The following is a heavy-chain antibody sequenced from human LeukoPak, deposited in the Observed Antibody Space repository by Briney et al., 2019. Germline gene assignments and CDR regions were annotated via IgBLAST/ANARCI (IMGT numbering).Heavy chain of an antibody. CDR1: GGSFSGYY. Sequence: SETLSLTCAVYGGSFSGYYWSWIRQPPGKGLEWIGEINHSGSTNYNPSLKSRVTISVDTSKNQFSLKLSSVTAADTAVYYCARGGFIWSGQSRIDYWGQGTLVIVSS. J-gene: IGHJ4*02. CDR3: ARGGFIWSGQSRIDY. V-gene: IGHV4-34*01. D-gene: IGHD3-3*01. CDR2: INHSGST.